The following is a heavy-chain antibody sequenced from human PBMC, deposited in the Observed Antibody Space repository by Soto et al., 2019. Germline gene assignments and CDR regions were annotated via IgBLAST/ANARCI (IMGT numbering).Heavy chain of an antibody. D-gene: IGHD1-26*01. J-gene: IGHJ5*02. CDR1: GGNFTSYA. CDR2: IVPLFGTT. Sequence: ASVKVSCKASGGNFTSYAITWVRQAPGQGLEFMGGIVPLFGTTNYAHKFRGRVTVTADESTSTVYMEMSSLRSEDTAVYYCAKASGRSGYNWFDPWGQGTLVTVSS. V-gene: IGHV1-69*13. CDR3: AKASGRSGYNWFDP.